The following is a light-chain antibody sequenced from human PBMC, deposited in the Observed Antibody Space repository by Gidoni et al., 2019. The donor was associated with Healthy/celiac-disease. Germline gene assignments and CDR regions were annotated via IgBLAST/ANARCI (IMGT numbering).Light chain of an antibody. CDR2: EVS. V-gene: IGLV2-23*02. J-gene: IGLJ2*01. CDR3: CSYAGSSTLV. Sequence: QSALTQPASVSGSPGQSITISCTGTRSDVESYNLVSWYQQHPGKAPKLMIYEVSKRPSGVSNRFSGSKSGNTASLTISGLQAEDEADYYCCSYAGSSTLVFGGGTKLTVL. CDR1: RSDVESYNL.